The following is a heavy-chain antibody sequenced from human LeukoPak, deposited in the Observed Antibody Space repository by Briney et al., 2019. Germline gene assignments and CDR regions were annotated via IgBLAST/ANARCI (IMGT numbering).Heavy chain of an antibody. D-gene: IGHD6-13*01. CDR1: GGSISSTTDY. CDR3: ARERGYSSSWFY. J-gene: IGHJ4*02. V-gene: IGHV4-39*07. Sequence: PSETLSLTCTVSGGSISSTTDYWGWIRQPPGTGLEWIGSLYYSGSTFYSPSLKSRVTISLDTSKNQFSLKLGSVTAADTAVYYCARERGYSSSWFYWGQGTLVTVSS. CDR2: LYYSGST.